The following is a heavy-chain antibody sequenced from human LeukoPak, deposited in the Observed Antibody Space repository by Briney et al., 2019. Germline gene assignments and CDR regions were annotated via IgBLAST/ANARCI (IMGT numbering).Heavy chain of an antibody. Sequence: GGSLRLSCAASGFTFSSYEMNWVRQAPGKGLEWVSYISSSGSTIYYADSVKGRFTISRDNSKNTLYLQMNSLRAEDTAVYYCAKDQYYDSSGFYWFDPWGQGTLVTVSS. CDR2: ISSSGSTI. J-gene: IGHJ5*02. D-gene: IGHD3-22*01. V-gene: IGHV3-48*03. CDR3: AKDQYYDSSGFYWFDP. CDR1: GFTFSSYE.